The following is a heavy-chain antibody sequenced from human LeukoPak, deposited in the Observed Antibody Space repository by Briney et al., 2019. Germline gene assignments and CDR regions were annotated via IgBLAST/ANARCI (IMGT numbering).Heavy chain of an antibody. D-gene: IGHD3-10*01. Sequence: GGSLRLSCAASGFTFSSYSMNWVRQAPGKGLEWVSYISSSSSTIYYADSVKGRFTISRDNTKNSLYLQMNSLRAEDTAVYYCARGPRGGFGELLYHYYYMDVWGKGTTVTISS. CDR3: ARGPRGGFGELLYHYYYMDV. CDR1: GFTFSSYS. CDR2: ISSSSSTI. V-gene: IGHV3-48*01. J-gene: IGHJ6*03.